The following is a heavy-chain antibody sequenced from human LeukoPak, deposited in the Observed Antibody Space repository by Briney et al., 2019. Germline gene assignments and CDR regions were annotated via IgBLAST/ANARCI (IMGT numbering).Heavy chain of an antibody. D-gene: IGHD3-22*01. Sequence: GGSLRLSCAASGFTFSSYAMHRVRQAPGKGLEYVSAISSNGGSTYYANSVKGRFTISRDNSKNTLYLQMGSLRAEDMAVYYCARDRSYYDSSGPVDYWGQGTLVTVSS. CDR1: GFTFSSYA. J-gene: IGHJ4*02. CDR2: ISSNGGST. CDR3: ARDRSYYDSSGPVDY. V-gene: IGHV3-64*01.